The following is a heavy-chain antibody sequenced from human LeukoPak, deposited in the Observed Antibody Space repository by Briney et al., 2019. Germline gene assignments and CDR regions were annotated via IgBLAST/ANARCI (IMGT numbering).Heavy chain of an antibody. D-gene: IGHD2-15*01. V-gene: IGHV1-2*02. CDR3: ARELPGYCSGGSCYYFDY. CDR1: GYIFTGYY. J-gene: IGHJ4*02. CDR2: INPNSGGT. Sequence: ASVTVSCKASGYIFTGYYMHWVRQAPGQGLEWMGWINPNSGGTNYAQKFQGRVTMTRDTSISTAYMELSRLRSDDTAVYYCARELPGYCSGGSCYYFDYWGQGTLVTVSS.